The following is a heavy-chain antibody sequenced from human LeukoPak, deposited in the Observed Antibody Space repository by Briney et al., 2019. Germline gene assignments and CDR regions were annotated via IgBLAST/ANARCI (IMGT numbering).Heavy chain of an antibody. Sequence: PGGSLRLSCAASGFTFNNYAMSWVRQAPGKGLEWVSAISAGGGSTYYADSVKGRFTISRGNSKNTLYVQMNSLRAEDTAVYYCAKDVSQWLVRLDYWGQGTLVTVSS. CDR2: ISAGGGST. D-gene: IGHD6-19*01. J-gene: IGHJ4*02. V-gene: IGHV3-23*01. CDR1: GFTFNNYA. CDR3: AKDVSQWLVRLDY.